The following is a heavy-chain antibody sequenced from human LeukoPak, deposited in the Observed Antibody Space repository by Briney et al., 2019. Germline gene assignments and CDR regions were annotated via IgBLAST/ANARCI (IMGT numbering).Heavy chain of an antibody. CDR1: GGSISSSNW. CDR2: IYHSGST. D-gene: IGHD6-13*01. V-gene: IGHV4-4*02. J-gene: IGHJ6*02. CDR3: ARDSGRLAAAGSYYYYYGMDV. Sequence: SETLSLTCAVSGGSISSSNWWSWVRQPPRKGLEWIGEIYHSGSTNYNPSLKSRVTISVDKSKNQFSLKLSSVTAADTAVYYCARDSGRLAAAGSYYYYYGMDVWGQGTTVTVSS.